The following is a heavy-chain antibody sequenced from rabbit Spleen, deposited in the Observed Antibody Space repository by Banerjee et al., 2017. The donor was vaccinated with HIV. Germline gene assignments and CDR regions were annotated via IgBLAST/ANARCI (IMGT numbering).Heavy chain of an antibody. CDR2: IDIGDGGT. J-gene: IGHJ4*01. CDR3: VIGYDDYGDYFNL. D-gene: IGHD2-1*01. CDR1: GIDFSSYW. V-gene: IGHV1S47*01. Sequence: QEQLVESGGGLVQPEGSLTLTCKASGIDFSSYWMCWVRQAPGKGLEWIGCIDIGDGGTYYASWAKGRFTISKTSNTMDLQMTSLTAADTATYFCVIGYDDYGDYFNLWGQGTLVTVS.